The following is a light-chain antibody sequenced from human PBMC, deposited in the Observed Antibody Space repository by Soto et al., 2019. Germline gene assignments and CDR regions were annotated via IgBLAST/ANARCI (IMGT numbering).Light chain of an antibody. V-gene: IGLV2-14*03. CDR1: STDVGGYNY. J-gene: IGLJ2*01. CDR2: DVS. Sequence: QSALTQPASVSGSPGQSITISCTGTSTDVGGYNYVSWYQQRPGEAPKLMIHDVSSRPSGISSRFSGSKSGNTASLTISGLQAEDEADYHCSSYTSASTLVVFGGGTKLTVL. CDR3: SSYTSASTLVV.